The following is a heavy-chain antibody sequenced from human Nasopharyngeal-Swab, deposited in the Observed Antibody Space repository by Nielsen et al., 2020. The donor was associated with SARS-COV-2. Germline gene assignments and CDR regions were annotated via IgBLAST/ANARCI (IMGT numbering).Heavy chain of an antibody. Sequence: ESLKISCVVSGGSITSSNYWSWVRQSPGKGLEWIAEIYHTGDTYLNPSLSSRVTISVDKSNNQFSLKLSSVTAADTAVYFCAKELHSTHAFDFWGQGTMVTVSS. V-gene: IGHV4/OR15-8*01. CDR2: IYHTGDT. CDR1: GGSITSSNY. CDR3: AKELHSTHAFDF. J-gene: IGHJ3*01.